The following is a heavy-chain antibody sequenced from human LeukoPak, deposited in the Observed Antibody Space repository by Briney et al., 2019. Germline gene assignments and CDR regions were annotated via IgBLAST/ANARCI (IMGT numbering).Heavy chain of an antibody. V-gene: IGHV3-21*01. J-gene: IGHJ4*02. CDR3: ARDASSGSYYPLYFDY. D-gene: IGHD3-10*01. CDR2: IIISSSYI. CDR1: GFTFSSYS. Sequence: GGSLRLSCAASGFTFSSYSMNWVRQAPGNGLEWVSSIIISSSYIYYADSVKGRFTISRDNAKNSLYLQMNSLRAEDTAVYYCARDASSGSYYPLYFDYWGQGTLVTVSS.